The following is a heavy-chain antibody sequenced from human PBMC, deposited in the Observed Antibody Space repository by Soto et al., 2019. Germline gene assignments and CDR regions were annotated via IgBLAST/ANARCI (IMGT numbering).Heavy chain of an antibody. CDR1: GGAISSGDYY. Sequence: QVQLQESGPGLVKPSQTLSLSCTVSGGAISSGDYYWSWIRRSPGKGLEWIGFIYYTGNTFYNPSLKSRVTISLDTSKNPFSRKVNSVTPADTAVYYCAASDDTASVGLTTFDPWGQGTLVTVSS. CDR2: IYYTGNT. CDR3: AASDDTASVGLTTFDP. J-gene: IGHJ5*02. D-gene: IGHD1-1*01. V-gene: IGHV4-30-4*01.